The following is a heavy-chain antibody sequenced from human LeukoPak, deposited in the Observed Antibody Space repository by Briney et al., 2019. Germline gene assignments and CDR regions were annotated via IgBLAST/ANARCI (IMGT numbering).Heavy chain of an antibody. V-gene: IGHV3-48*03. D-gene: IGHD4-17*01. CDR2: ISSSGSTI. CDR3: ASSDYGDYGDY. J-gene: IGHJ4*02. Sequence: GGSLRLSCAASGFTFSSYEMNWVRQAPGKGLEWVSYISSSGSTIYYADSMKGRFTTSRDNAKNSLYLQMNSLRAEDTAVYYCASSDYGDYGDYWGQGTLVTVSS. CDR1: GFTFSSYE.